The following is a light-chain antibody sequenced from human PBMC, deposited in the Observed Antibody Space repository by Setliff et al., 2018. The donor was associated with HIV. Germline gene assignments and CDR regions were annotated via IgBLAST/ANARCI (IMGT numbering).Light chain of an antibody. Sequence: QSVLTQPASVSGSPGQSITISCTGTSSDVGGYNYVSWYQQHPGKAPKLIMYDVSDRPSGVSRRFSGSKSGNTASLTISGLQAEDEADYYCKSYAANSTPYLFGTGTKVTVL. CDR1: SSDVGGYNY. J-gene: IGLJ1*01. CDR2: DVS. V-gene: IGLV2-14*03. CDR3: KSYAANSTPYL.